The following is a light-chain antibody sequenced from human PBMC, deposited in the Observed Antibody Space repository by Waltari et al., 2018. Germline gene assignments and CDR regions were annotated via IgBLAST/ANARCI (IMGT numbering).Light chain of an antibody. CDR1: RSVFDSSKNRNY. Sequence: DFVMTQSPDSLAVSLGERATINCKSRRSVFDSSKNRNYLAWYQQKPGQPPKLLIYWASTRESGVPDRFSGSGSATDFTLTISSLQAEDVAVYYCQQHYGQWTFGQGTKVEIK. CDR2: WAS. CDR3: QQHYGQWT. J-gene: IGKJ1*01. V-gene: IGKV4-1*01.